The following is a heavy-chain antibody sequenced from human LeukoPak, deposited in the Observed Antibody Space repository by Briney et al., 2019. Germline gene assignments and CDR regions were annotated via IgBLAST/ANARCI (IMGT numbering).Heavy chain of an antibody. CDR1: GFTFSSYW. D-gene: IGHD1-26*01. J-gene: IGHJ4*02. V-gene: IGHV3-7*01. CDR3: ARSGSYPKYYFDY. Sequence: GGSLRLSCAASGFTFSSYWMSWVRQAPGKGLEWVANIEQDGSEKYYVDSVKGRFTISRDNAKNSLYLQMNSLRAEDTAVYYCARSGSYPKYYFDYWGQGTLATVSS. CDR2: IEQDGSEK.